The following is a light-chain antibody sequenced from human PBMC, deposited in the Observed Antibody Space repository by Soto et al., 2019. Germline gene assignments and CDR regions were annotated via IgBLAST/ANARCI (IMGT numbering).Light chain of an antibody. V-gene: IGLV1-40*01. CDR2: GNT. CDR1: SSNLGPGFD. J-gene: IGLJ1*01. CDR3: QSYDSSLTGSI. Sequence: QSVLAQPPSVSGAPGQTVTISCTGSSSNLGPGFDVHWYHVPGKAPKLVLYGNTIRPSGVPDRFSGSKSGSSASLAITGLQAEDEADYYCQSYDSSLTGSIFGTGTKVTVL.